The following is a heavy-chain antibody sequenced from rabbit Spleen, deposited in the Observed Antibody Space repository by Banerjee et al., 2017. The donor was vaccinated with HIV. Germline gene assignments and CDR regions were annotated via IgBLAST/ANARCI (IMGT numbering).Heavy chain of an antibody. J-gene: IGHJ4*01. CDR3: ARSINWANRALNL. CDR1: GFTLSSYY. V-gene: IGHV1S7*01. D-gene: IGHD1-1*01. CDR2: IDPVFGST. Sequence: QLKESGGGLVQPGGSLKLSCKASGFTLSSYYMNWVRQAPGKGLEWIGYIDPVFGSTYYANWVNGRFTISSHNAQNTLYLQLNSLTAADTATYFCARSINWANRALNLWGQGTLVTVS.